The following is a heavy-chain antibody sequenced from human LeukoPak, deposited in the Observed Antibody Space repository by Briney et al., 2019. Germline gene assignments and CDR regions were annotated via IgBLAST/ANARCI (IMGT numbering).Heavy chain of an antibody. D-gene: IGHD3-3*01. Sequence: PSETLSLTCAVSGGSISSGGYSWSWIRQPPGKGLEWIGYIYHSGSTYYNPSLKSRVTISVDRSKNQFSLKLSSVTAADTAVYYCARASYDFSEALDIWGQGTMVTVSS. CDR1: GGSISSGGYS. CDR3: ARASYDFSEALDI. V-gene: IGHV4-30-2*01. CDR2: IYHSGST. J-gene: IGHJ3*02.